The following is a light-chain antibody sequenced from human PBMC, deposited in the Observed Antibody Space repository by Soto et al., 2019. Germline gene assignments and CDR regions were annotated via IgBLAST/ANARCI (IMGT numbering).Light chain of an antibody. CDR3: SPYASSTTFV. CDR2: DVS. CDR1: SSDVGGYSY. Sequence: QSALTQPASVSGSPGQSITISCTGTSSDVGGYSYVSWYQQHPGKAPKLMIYDVSNRPSGVSNRFSASKSGNTASLTISGLQAEDEAEYYCSPYASSTTFVFGTGTKVTVL. V-gene: IGLV2-14*03. J-gene: IGLJ1*01.